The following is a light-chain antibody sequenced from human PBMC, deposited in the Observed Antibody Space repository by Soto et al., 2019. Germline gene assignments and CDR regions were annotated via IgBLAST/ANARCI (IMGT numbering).Light chain of an antibody. V-gene: IGLV2-8*01. CDR2: EVS. J-gene: IGLJ3*02. CDR3: SSYAGSNNLM. CDR1: SSDVGGYNY. Sequence: QSVLTQPPSASGSPGQSVTISCTGTSSDVGGYNYVSWYQQHPGKAPKHMIYEVSKRPSGVPDRFSGSKSGNTASLTVSGLQAEDEADYYCSSYAGSNNLMFGGGTKLTVL.